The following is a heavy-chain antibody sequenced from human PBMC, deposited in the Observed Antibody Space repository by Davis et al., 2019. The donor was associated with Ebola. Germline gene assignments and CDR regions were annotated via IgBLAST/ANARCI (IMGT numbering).Heavy chain of an antibody. CDR2: IYYSGSI. J-gene: IGHJ6*02. D-gene: IGHD3-3*01. V-gene: IGHV4-59*01. CDR3: VRSIARGSGYYYGMDV. Sequence: MPSETLSLTCTVPGGSISSYYWSWIRQPPGKGLEWIGYIYYSGSINYNPSLRSRVTISVDWSKNQFSLRLSSASPADTAVYYCVRSIARGSGYYYGMDVWGQGTAVTVSS. CDR1: GGSISSYY.